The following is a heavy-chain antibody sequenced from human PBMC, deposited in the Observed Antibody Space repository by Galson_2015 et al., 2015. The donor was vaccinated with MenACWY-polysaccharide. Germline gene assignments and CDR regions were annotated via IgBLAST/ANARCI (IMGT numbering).Heavy chain of an antibody. Sequence: ETLSLTCTVSGGSISSSSYYWGWIRQPPGKGLEWIGTIYYGGSTYYNPSLKSRVTISVDTSKNLFSLKLTSVTAADTAVYYCARQGGSGRGHDYWGQGTLVTVSS. CDR1: GGSISSSSYY. CDR2: IYYGGST. J-gene: IGHJ4*02. CDR3: ARQGGSGRGHDY. V-gene: IGHV4-39*01. D-gene: IGHD5-12*01.